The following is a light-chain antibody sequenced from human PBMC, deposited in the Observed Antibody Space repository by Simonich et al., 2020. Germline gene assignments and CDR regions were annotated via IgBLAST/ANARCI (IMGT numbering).Light chain of an antibody. CDR1: SSDVGGYNL. J-gene: IGLJ2*01. CDR3: CSYAGSSTSVV. CDR2: EGS. V-gene: IGLV2-23*01. Sequence: QSALTQPASVSGSPGQSITISCTGTSSDVGGYNLVSWYQQHPGKAPKLMIYEGSKRPSGVSNRFSGSTSGNTASLTISGLQAEDEADYYCCSYAGSSTSVVFGGGTKLTVL.